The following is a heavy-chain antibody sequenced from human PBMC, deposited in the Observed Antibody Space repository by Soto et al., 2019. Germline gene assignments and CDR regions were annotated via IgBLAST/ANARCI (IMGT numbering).Heavy chain of an antibody. CDR1: GGTFSSYA. V-gene: IGHV1-69*01. CDR3: ATGWDYYDSSGYPFDS. D-gene: IGHD3-22*01. Sequence: QVRLVQSGAEVKKPGSSVKVSCKTSGGTFSSYAISWVRQAPGQGLEWMGGIIPLFGTTNYAQRFQGRVAITADESTSTDYMELHSLRYEDTAVFYCATGWDYYDSSGYPFDSWGQGTLVSVSS. J-gene: IGHJ4*02. CDR2: IIPLFGTT.